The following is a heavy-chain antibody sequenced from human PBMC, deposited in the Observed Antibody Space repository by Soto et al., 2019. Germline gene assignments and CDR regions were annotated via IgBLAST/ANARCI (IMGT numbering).Heavy chain of an antibody. CDR1: GFTFSNAW. CDR2: IKSKTDGGTT. D-gene: IGHD3-3*01. Sequence: GGSLRLSCAASGFTFSNAWMNWVRQAPGKGLEWVGRIKSKTDGGTTDYAAPVKGRFTISRDDSKNTLYLQMNSLKTEDTAVYYCTTNGITIFGVNPGDFDWEYYYYYGMDVWGQGTTVTVSS. J-gene: IGHJ6*02. CDR3: TTNGITIFGVNPGDFDWEYYYYYGMDV. V-gene: IGHV3-15*07.